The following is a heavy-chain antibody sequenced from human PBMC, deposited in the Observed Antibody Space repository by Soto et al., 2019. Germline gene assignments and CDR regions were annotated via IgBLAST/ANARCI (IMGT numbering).Heavy chain of an antibody. V-gene: IGHV4-30-2*01. CDR3: ARLIHCKTTSCYFDY. Sequence: PSETLSLTCAVSGGSISSGGYSWSWIRQPPGKGLEWIGYIYHSGSTYYNPSLKSRVTISVDRSKNQFSLKLSSVTAADTAVFYCARLIHCKTTSCYFDYWGQGTLVTVSS. D-gene: IGHD2-2*01. CDR1: GGSISSGGYS. CDR2: IYHSGST. J-gene: IGHJ4*02.